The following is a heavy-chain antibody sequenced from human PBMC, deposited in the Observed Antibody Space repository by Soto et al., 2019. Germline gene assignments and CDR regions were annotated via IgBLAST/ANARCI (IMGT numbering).Heavy chain of an antibody. CDR1: GFTVSSNY. V-gene: IGHV3-53*04. J-gene: IGHJ6*02. D-gene: IGHD1-26*01. Sequence: EVQLVESGGGLVQPGGCLRLSCAASGFTVSSNYMSWVRQAPGKGLEWVSVIYSGGSTYYADSVKGRFTISRHNSKNTLYLQMNSLRAEDTAVYYCARVRIVGATVPYYYYGMDVWGQGTTVTVSS. CDR3: ARVRIVGATVPYYYYGMDV. CDR2: IYSGGST.